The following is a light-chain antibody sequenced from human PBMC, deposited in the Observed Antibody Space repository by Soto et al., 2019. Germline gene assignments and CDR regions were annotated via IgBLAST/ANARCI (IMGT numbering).Light chain of an antibody. CDR1: SGHSRYT. CDR3: QTWDYGIGV. CDR2: LNGDGSH. J-gene: IGLJ3*02. Sequence: QPVLTQSPSASASLGASVKLTCTLSSGHSRYTIAWHQQQPGRGPRYLMRLNGDGSHTKGDGIPDRFSGSSSGPERYLSISSLQSEDEGDYYCQTWDYGIGVFGGGTKLTVL. V-gene: IGLV4-69*01.